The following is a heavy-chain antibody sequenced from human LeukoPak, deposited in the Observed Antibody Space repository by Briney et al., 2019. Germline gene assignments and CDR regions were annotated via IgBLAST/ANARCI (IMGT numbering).Heavy chain of an antibody. J-gene: IGHJ6*02. CDR2: INHSGST. D-gene: IGHD5-12*01. CDR3: ARRGGYDSYYYGMDV. CDR1: GGSFSGYY. Sequence: SETLSLTCAVYGGSFSGYYWSWIRQPPGKGLEWIGEINHSGSTNYNPSLKSRVTISVDTSKNQFSLKLSSVTAADTAVYYCARRGGYDSYYYGMDVWGQGTTVTVSS. V-gene: IGHV4-34*01.